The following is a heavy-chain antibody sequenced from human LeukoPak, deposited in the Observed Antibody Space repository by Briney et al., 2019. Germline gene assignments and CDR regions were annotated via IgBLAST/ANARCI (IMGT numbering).Heavy chain of an antibody. V-gene: IGHV6-1*01. CDR3: ARERNKQVNSAGKLALYYFDY. D-gene: IGHD4-23*01. J-gene: IGHJ4*02. CDR1: GDSVSSNSAA. CDR2: TYSRSKWYN. Sequence: SQTLSLTCAISGDSVSSNSAAWNWIRQSPSRGLEWLGRTYSRSKWYNDYAVSVKSRITINPDTSKNQFSLQLNSVTPEDTAVYYCARERNKQVNSAGKLALYYFDYWGQGTLVTVSS.